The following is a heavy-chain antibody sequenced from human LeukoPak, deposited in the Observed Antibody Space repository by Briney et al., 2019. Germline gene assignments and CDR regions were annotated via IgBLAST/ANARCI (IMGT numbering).Heavy chain of an antibody. CDR3: AKDRTVTTHDYYFDY. D-gene: IGHD4-17*01. CDR1: GFTYRSYG. J-gene: IGHJ4*02. V-gene: IGHV3-33*06. CDR2: ILYDGSNK. Sequence: GGPLRLSCAASGFTYRSYGMRGVRQAPGKGLERVENILYDGSNKYYADSVKGRFTISRDNSKNTLYLQMNSLRAEDTAVYYCAKDRTVTTHDYYFDYWGQGTLVTVSS.